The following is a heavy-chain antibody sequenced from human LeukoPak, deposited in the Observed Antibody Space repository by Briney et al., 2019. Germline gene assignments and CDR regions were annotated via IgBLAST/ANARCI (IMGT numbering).Heavy chain of an antibody. V-gene: IGHV4-61*01. Sequence: PSETLSLTCTVSGYSISSGYYWSWIRQPPGKGLECIGYIYYSGSTHYNPSLKSRVTISVDTSKNQFSLKLSSVTAADTAVYFCARARNYYDSSDYYYEGDAFDIWGQGTMVTVSS. CDR3: ARARNYYDSSDYYYEGDAFDI. J-gene: IGHJ3*02. CDR1: GYSISSGYY. CDR2: IYYSGST. D-gene: IGHD3-22*01.